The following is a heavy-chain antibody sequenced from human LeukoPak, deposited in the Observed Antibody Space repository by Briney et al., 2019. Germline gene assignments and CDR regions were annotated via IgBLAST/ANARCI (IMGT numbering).Heavy chain of an antibody. D-gene: IGHD1-26*01. CDR2: IRYDGSNK. CDR3: AKDRTVGATSDAFDI. CDR1: GFTFSSYG. J-gene: IGHJ3*02. V-gene: IGHV3-30*02. Sequence: GGSLRLSCAASGFTFSSYGMHWVRQAPGKGLEWVAFIRYDGSNKYYADSVKGRFTISRDNPKNTLYLQMNSLRAEDTAVYYCAKDRTVGATSDAFDIWGQGTMVTVSS.